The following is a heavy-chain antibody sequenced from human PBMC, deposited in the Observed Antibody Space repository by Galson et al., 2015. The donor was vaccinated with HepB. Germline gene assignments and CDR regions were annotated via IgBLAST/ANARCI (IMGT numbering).Heavy chain of an antibody. D-gene: IGHD6-13*01. CDR2: ISSSSSYI. V-gene: IGHV3-21*01. J-gene: IGHJ5*02. CDR3: ARYIAAAGSRWFDP. CDR1: GFTFSSYS. Sequence: SLRLSCAASGFTFSSYSMNWVRQAPGKGLVWVSSISSSSSYIYYADSVKGRFTISRDNAKNSLYLQMNSLRAEDTAVYYCARYIAAAGSRWFDPWGQGTLVTVSS.